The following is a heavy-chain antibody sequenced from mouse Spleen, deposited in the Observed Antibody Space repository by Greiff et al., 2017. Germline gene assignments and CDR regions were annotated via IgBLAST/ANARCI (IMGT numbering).Heavy chain of an antibody. D-gene: IGHD3-2*01. CDR1: GYAFTNYL. CDR3: ARDRGGGAMDY. CDR2: INPGSGGT. V-gene: IGHV1-54*01. J-gene: IGHJ4*01. Sequence: QVQLQQSGAELVRPGTSVKVSCKASGYAFTNYLIEWVKQRPGQGLEWIGVINPGSGGTNYNEKFKGKATLTADKSSSTAYMQLSSLTSEDSAVYFCARDRGGGAMDYWGQGTSVTVSS.